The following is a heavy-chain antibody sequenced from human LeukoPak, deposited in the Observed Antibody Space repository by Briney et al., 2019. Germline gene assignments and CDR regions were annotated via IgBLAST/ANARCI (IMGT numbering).Heavy chain of an antibody. V-gene: IGHV3-23*01. CDR1: GFTFSSYA. CDR3: AKAGFGSGHAFDI. Sequence: GGSLRLSCAASGFTFSSYAMSWVRQAPGKGLEWVSAISGSGGSAYYADSVKGRFTLSRDNSKNTLYLQMNSLRAEDTAAYYCAKAGFGSGHAFDIWGQGTMVTVSS. CDR2: ISGSGGSA. D-gene: IGHD3-10*01. J-gene: IGHJ3*02.